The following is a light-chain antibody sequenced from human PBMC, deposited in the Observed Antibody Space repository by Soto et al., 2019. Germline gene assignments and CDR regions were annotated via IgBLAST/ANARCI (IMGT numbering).Light chain of an antibody. Sequence: DIQMTQSPSSVSASVVDRVTITCRSSQDISTWLAWYQQKPGKAPKLLIYAASSLFSGVPSRFSGSGSGTDFTLTISSLQPEDFATYYCQQADSLPLVTFGQGTRLEIK. CDR1: QDISTW. V-gene: IGKV1-12*01. CDR2: AAS. CDR3: QQADSLPLVT. J-gene: IGKJ5*01.